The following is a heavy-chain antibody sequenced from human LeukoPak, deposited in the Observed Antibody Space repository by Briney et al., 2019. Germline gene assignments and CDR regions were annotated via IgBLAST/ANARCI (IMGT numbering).Heavy chain of an antibody. V-gene: IGHV4-34*01. CDR2: INHSGST. CDR1: GGSFSGYY. CDR3: ARRQVLDY. Sequence: SETLSLTCAVYGGSFSGYYWSWIRQPPGKGLEWIGEINHSGSTNYNPSLKSRVTISVDTSKNQFSLKLSSVTAADTAVYYCARRQVLDYWGHGILVTVSS. J-gene: IGHJ4*01.